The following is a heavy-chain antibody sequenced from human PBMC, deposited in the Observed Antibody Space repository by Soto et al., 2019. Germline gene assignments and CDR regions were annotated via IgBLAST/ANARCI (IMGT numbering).Heavy chain of an antibody. D-gene: IGHD6-13*01. CDR1: GFTFSSYS. V-gene: IGHV3-21*02. Sequence: QLVESGGGLVKPGGSLRLSCAASGFTFSSYSMNWVRLAPGKGLEWVSSIDNSSTYIYYADSLKGRFTISRDNAKTSLYLQMNSLRAEDTAVYYCARYLGIATPLYCFDYWGQGTLVTVSS. J-gene: IGHJ4*02. CDR2: IDNSSTYI. CDR3: ARYLGIATPLYCFDY.